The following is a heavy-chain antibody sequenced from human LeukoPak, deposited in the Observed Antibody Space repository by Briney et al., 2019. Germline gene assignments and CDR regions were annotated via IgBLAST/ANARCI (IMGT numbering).Heavy chain of an antibody. CDR3: ARDGPGYSSSWYRGAFDI. J-gene: IGHJ3*02. CDR2: IIPIFGTA. D-gene: IGHD6-13*01. Sequence: ASVKVSCKASGGTFSSYAISWVRHAPGQGLEWMVGIIPIFGTANYAQKFQGRVTITADESTSTAYMELSSLRSEDTAVYYCARDGPGYSSSWYRGAFDIWGQGTMVTVSS. CDR1: GGTFSSYA. V-gene: IGHV1-69*13.